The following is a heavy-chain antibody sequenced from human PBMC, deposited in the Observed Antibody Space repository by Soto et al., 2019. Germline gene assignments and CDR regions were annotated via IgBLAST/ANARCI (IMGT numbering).Heavy chain of an antibody. CDR1: GFTFSSYA. CDR3: AKDRPAAMNLLYYYYGMDV. Sequence: EVQLLESGGGLVQPGGSLRLSCAASGFTFSSYAMSWVRQAPGKGLEWVSAISGSGGSTYYADSVKGRFTISRDNSKNTLYLHMNSLRAEDTAVYYCAKDRPAAMNLLYYYYGMDVWGQGTTVTVSS. D-gene: IGHD2-2*01. V-gene: IGHV3-23*01. CDR2: ISGSGGST. J-gene: IGHJ6*02.